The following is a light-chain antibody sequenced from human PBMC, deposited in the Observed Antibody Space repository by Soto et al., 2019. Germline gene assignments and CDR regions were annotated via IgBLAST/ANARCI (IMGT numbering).Light chain of an antibody. CDR3: QQRSNWPPIT. J-gene: IGKJ5*01. Sequence: EIVLTQSPGTLSLSPGERATFSCRASQSVTSRYIAWYQQKPGQAPRLLFFGASIGDTGIPDRFSGSGSGTDFTLTINRLEPEDFAVYYCQQRSNWPPITFGQGTRLEIK. CDR2: GAS. CDR1: QSVTSRY. V-gene: IGKV3D-20*02.